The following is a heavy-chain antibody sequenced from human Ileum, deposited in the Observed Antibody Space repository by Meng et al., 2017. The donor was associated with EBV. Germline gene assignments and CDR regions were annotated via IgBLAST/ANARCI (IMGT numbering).Heavy chain of an antibody. CDR2: VYHDGAT. CDR3: ARSSPIVRGLDY. CDR1: GDSVSGSDW. Sequence: QVQLQDAGPGPGNPSGTSALTCAGSGDSVSGSDWWSWVRQPPGKGLEWIGEVYHDGATNYHPSLKSRVTISLDKSKNEVNLHLNSLTAADTAVYFCARSSPIVRGLDYWGQGTLVTVSS. J-gene: IGHJ4*02. V-gene: IGHV4-4*02. D-gene: IGHD3-10*01.